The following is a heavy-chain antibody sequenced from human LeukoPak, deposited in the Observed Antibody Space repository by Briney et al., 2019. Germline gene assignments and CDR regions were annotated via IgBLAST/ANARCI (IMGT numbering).Heavy chain of an antibody. V-gene: IGHV1-46*01. Sequence: ASVKVSCKASGYTFTNYYIHWVRQAPGQGLEWMGIIKSGDSTTSYAQKFQGRVTMTRDTSTSTAYMELRSLRSDDTAVYYCARVVATFAFGESHTIFDPWGQGTLVTVSS. CDR2: IKSGDSTT. J-gene: IGHJ5*02. D-gene: IGHD3-10*01. CDR3: ARVVATFAFGESHTIFDP. CDR1: GYTFTNYY.